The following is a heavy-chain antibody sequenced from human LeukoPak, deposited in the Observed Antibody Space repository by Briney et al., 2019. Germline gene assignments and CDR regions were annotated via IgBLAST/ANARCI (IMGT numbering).Heavy chain of an antibody. Sequence: SETLSLTCTVSGGSISSSSYYWGWIRQPPGKGLERIGSIYYSGSTYYNPSLKSRVTISVDTSKNQFSLKLSSVTAADTAVYYCARGRVVPAANRFAFDIWGQGTMVTVSS. CDR2: IYYSGST. V-gene: IGHV4-39*07. CDR1: GGSISSSSYY. D-gene: IGHD2-2*01. J-gene: IGHJ3*02. CDR3: ARGRVVPAANRFAFDI.